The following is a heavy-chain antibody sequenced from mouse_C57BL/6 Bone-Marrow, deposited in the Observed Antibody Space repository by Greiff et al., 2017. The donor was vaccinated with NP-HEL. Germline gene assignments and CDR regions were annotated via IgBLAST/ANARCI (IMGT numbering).Heavy chain of an antibody. D-gene: IGHD1-1*01. CDR3: ASSITTVVATRFAY. CDR1: GYTFTSYW. V-gene: IGHV1-50*01. CDR2: IDPSDSYT. Sequence: QVQLQQPGAELVKPGASVKLSCKASGYTFTSYWMQWVKQRPGQGLEWIGEIDPSDSYTNYNQKFKGKATLTVDTSSSAAYMQRSSLTSEDSAVYYCASSITTVVATRFAYWGQGTLVTVSA. J-gene: IGHJ3*01.